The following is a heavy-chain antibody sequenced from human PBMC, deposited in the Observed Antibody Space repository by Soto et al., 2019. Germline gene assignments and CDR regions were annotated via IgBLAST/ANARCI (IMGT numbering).Heavy chain of an antibody. J-gene: IGHJ6*02. D-gene: IGHD6-13*01. CDR3: AKVTKRAAAGRYEYYKYGMDV. Sequence: PGGSLRLSCAVSGFAFSTYAMTWVRQGPGKGLEWVSVISGSGGSSYYAASVKGRFTISRDNSKNTRFLQMNGLRAEDTAVYYCAKVTKRAAAGRYEYYKYGMDVWGQGTTVTVSS. CDR1: GFAFSTYA. CDR2: ISGSGGSS. V-gene: IGHV3-23*01.